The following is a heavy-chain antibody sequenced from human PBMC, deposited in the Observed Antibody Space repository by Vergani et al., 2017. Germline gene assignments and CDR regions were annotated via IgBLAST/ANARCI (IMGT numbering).Heavy chain of an antibody. J-gene: IGHJ5*02. CDR2: IYTSGST. D-gene: IGHD1-1*01. CDR3: ARDSAVLNWFDP. CDR1: GGSISSGSYY. Sequence: QVQLQESGPGLVKPSQTLSLTCTVSGGSISSGSYYWSWIRQPAGKGLEWIGRIYTSGSTNYNPSLKSRVTISVDTSKNQFSLKLISVTAADTAVYYCARDSAVLNWFDPWGQGTLVTVSS. V-gene: IGHV4-61*02.